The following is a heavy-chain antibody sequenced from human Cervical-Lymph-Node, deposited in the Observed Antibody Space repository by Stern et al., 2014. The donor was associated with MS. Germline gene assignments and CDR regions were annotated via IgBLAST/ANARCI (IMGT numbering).Heavy chain of an antibody. D-gene: IGHD3-22*01. V-gene: IGHV3-9*01. Sequence: EVQLVESGGGLVQPGRSLRLSCAASGFTFDDYAMHWVRQVVGKGLEWVSGINWNTGNTAYADSVKGRFSISRDNAKNSLYLQMNSLRAEDTALYYCAKGSPDSSGGDYFDSWGQGAQVTVSS. J-gene: IGHJ4*01. CDR2: INWNTGNT. CDR1: GFTFDDYA. CDR3: AKGSPDSSGGDYFDS.